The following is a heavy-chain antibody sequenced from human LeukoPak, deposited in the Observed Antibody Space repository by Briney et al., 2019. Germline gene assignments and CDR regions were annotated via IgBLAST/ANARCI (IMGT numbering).Heavy chain of an antibody. CDR1: GFSVGTNY. Sequence: GGSLRLSCAASGFSVGTNYMAWVRQAPGKGLEWVSMIYAGGNTYYRDSVKGRFTISRDSSKNTVFLHMSGLRDDDTAVYYCVGGHDLEFEFWGQETLVIVSS. V-gene: IGHV3-53*01. D-gene: IGHD4-23*01. CDR2: IYAGGNT. J-gene: IGHJ5*01. CDR3: VGGHDLEFEF.